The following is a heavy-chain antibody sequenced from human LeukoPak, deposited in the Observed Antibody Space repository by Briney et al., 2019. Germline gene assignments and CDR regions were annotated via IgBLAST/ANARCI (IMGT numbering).Heavy chain of an antibody. CDR2: TSDRGDYT. D-gene: IGHD1-26*01. Sequence: QPGGSLRLSCAASGFTFSRYAMSWVRQAPGKGLEWVSGTSDRGDYTYYADSVKGRFTISRDNSKNTLYLQMISLRAEDTALYFCAKKAQYNGNYPLDYWGQGTLVTVSS. J-gene: IGHJ4*02. CDR3: AKKAQYNGNYPLDY. V-gene: IGHV3-23*01. CDR1: GFTFSRYA.